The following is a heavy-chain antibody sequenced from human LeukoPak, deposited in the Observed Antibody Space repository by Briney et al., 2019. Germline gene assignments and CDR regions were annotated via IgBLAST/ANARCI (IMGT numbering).Heavy chain of an antibody. Sequence: GGSLRLSCAASGLTVSSNYMNWVRQAPGKGLEWVSVIYSGGTTYYADSVKGRFTMSRDNSKNTLYLQMNSLRAEDTAVYYCATSIDSSGYFDFDYWGQGTLVTVSS. D-gene: IGHD3-22*01. J-gene: IGHJ4*02. CDR2: IYSGGTT. CDR3: ATSIDSSGYFDFDY. CDR1: GLTVSSNY. V-gene: IGHV3-66*01.